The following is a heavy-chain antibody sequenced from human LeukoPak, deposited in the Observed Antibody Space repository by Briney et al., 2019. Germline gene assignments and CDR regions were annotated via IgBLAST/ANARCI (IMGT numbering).Heavy chain of an antibody. Sequence: ASVKVSCKASGYTFTSYGISWVRQAPGQGLEWMGWISPFNGNTNYAQKVQGRVTMTTDTSTSTVYMELRSLRSDDTAVYYCARDLDIVVVAAALRHYGLDVWGRGTTVTVSS. J-gene: IGHJ6*02. CDR3: ARDLDIVVVAAALRHYGLDV. V-gene: IGHV1-18*01. CDR1: GYTFTSYG. CDR2: ISPFNGNT. D-gene: IGHD2-15*01.